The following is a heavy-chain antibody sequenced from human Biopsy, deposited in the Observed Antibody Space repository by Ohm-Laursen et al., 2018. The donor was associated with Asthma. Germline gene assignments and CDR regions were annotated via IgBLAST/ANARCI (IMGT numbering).Heavy chain of an antibody. Sequence: SLRLSCAATGFAFDSYAMYWVRQSPGKGLEWVAVISYDGNHKFYEDSVKGRFTISSDNSKNTLYLQMNSLRTEDTAVYYCAKRRGYSGHDNDYWGQGTLVIVSS. V-gene: IGHV3-30*18. CDR2: ISYDGNHK. D-gene: IGHD5-12*01. J-gene: IGHJ4*02. CDR3: AKRRGYSGHDNDY. CDR1: GFAFDSYA.